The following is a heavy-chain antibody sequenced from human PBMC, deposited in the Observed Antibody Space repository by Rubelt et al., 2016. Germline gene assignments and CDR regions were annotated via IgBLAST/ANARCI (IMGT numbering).Heavy chain of an antibody. D-gene: IGHD2-2*01. J-gene: IGHJ4*02. CDR1: GFTFSSYA. Sequence: EAQLLESGGGLVQPGESVRLSCAASGFTFSSYAMSWVRQAPGKGLEWVSAINSNGDRTYYGDSVKGRFTISRDNSKNSLYLQMDNRRGEDTAVYFCVKESPYCSSSTCRKYYFDYWGQGTLVTVSS. CDR3: VKESPYCSSSTCRKYYFDY. CDR2: INSNGDRT. V-gene: IGHV3-23*01.